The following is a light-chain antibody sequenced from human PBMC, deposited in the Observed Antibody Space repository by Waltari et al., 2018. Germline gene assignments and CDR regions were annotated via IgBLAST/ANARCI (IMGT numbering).Light chain of an antibody. CDR3: QQYGTSPRT. V-gene: IGKV3-20*01. J-gene: IGKJ1*01. CDR2: HTS. Sequence: EIVLTQSPGTLSLSPGERATLSCRASQSVSSTHLAWYQKKPGQAPRRLIYHTSSRATGIPDRFSGSWSGTDFTLTISRLEPEDFAVYYCQQYGTSPRTFGQGTKVEIK. CDR1: QSVSSTH.